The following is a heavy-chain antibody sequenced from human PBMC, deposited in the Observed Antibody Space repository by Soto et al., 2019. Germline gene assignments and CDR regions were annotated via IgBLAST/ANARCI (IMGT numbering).Heavy chain of an antibody. D-gene: IGHD3-3*01. Sequence: ASVKVSCKASGYTFTSYGISWVRQAPGQGLERMGRISAYNSNTNYTQKLQGRVTMTTDTSTSTAYMELRSLRSDDTAVYYCSICFSIFGVVIIQRCYAFDIWGQGTMVTVSS. J-gene: IGHJ3*02. CDR3: SICFSIFGVVIIQRCYAFDI. CDR1: GYTFTSYG. V-gene: IGHV1-18*01. CDR2: ISAYNSNT.